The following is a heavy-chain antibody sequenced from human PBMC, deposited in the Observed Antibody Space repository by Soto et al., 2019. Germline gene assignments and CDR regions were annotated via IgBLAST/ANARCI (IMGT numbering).Heavy chain of an antibody. J-gene: IGHJ6*02. CDR2: MNPNSGQA. CDR1: GYTFSSYD. Sequence: DSLQACCKASGYTFSSYDINWVRQATGQGLEWMGWMNPNSGQAGYAQKFQGRLTMTRDSSIRTAYMELSNLGSEDTAVYDGARVHYYGSGVEKDSHYYYAMYIWG. D-gene: IGHD3-10*01. V-gene: IGHV1-8*01. CDR3: ARVHYYGSGVEKDSHYYYAMYI.